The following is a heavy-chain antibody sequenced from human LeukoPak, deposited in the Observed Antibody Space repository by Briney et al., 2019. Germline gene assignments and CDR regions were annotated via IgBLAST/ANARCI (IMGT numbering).Heavy chain of an antibody. CDR1: GFTFSSYE. D-gene: IGHD3-22*01. V-gene: IGHV3-48*03. CDR3: ARVKGRKMVILDY. J-gene: IGHJ4*02. CDR2: ISSSGSTI. Sequence: GGSLRLSCAASGFTFSSYEMNWVRQAPGKGLQQVSYISSSGSTIYYADSVKGRFTISRDNDKNSLYLQMNSLRAEDTAVYYCARVKGRKMVILDYWGQGTLVTVSS.